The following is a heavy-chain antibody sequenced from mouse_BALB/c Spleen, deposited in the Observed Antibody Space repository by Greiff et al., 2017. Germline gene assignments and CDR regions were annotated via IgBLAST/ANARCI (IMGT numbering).Heavy chain of an antibody. CDR2: IYPGSGST. CDR3: AKEGYGDAMDY. J-gene: IGHJ4*01. Sequence: QVQLKQPGAELVKPGTSVKLSCKASGYNFTSYWINWVKLRPGQGLEWIGDIYPGSGSTNYNEKFKSKATLTVDTSSSTAYMQLSSLASEDSALYYCAKEGYGDAMDYWGQGTSVTVSS. V-gene: IGHV1-55*01. D-gene: IGHD1-2*01. CDR1: GYNFTSYW.